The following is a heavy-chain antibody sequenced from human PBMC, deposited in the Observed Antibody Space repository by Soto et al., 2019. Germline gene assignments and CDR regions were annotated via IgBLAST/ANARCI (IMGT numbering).Heavy chain of an antibody. CDR2: IYYLGGT. Sequence: PSETLSLTCTVSGGSISSYFWTWVRQPPGKGLEWIGYIYYLGGTSYNPSLQSRVTISVDTSKNQFSLKLRSVTAADTAVYYCARVGGTIFGVINQPANNWFDPWGQGTLVTVSS. CDR1: GGSISSYF. CDR3: ARVGGTIFGVINQPANNWFDP. D-gene: IGHD3-3*01. V-gene: IGHV4-59*01. J-gene: IGHJ5*02.